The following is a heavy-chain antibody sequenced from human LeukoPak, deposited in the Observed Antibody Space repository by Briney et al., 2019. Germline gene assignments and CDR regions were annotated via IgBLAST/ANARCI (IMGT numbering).Heavy chain of an antibody. J-gene: IGHJ5*02. CDR3: ARGRYYYDSSGYYYDNWFDP. V-gene: IGHV4-59*01. CDR2: LFYGGTT. D-gene: IGHD3-22*01. Sequence: PSETLSLTCTDARGSISGYYWCWIRHPPRKGLENIGFLFYGGTTKYSPSLKSRATTSVDTSKNQFSLTLTSVTAADTALYYCARGRYYYDSSGYYYDNWFDPWGQGTLVTVSS. CDR1: RGSISGYY.